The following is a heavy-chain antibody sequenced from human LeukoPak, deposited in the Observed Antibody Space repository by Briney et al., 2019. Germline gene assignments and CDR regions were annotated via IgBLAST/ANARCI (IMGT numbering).Heavy chain of an antibody. CDR1: GFTFSSYA. V-gene: IGHV3-33*08. CDR3: ARGGIRLGELSLYDY. D-gene: IGHD3-16*02. J-gene: IGHJ4*02. CDR2: IWYDGSNK. Sequence: GGSLRLSCAASGFTFSSYAMHWVRQAPGKGLEWVAVIWYDGSNKYYADSVKGRFTISRDNSKNTLYLQMNSLRAEDTAVYYCARGGIRLGELSLYDYWGQGTLVTVSS.